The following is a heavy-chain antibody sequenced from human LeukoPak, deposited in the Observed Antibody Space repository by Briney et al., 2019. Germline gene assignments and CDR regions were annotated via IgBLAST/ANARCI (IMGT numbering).Heavy chain of an antibody. J-gene: IGHJ4*02. CDR2: IYYTGST. CDR1: GGSISTYF. CDR3: ARSDYGDYVDY. D-gene: IGHD4-17*01. V-gene: IGHV4-59*12. Sequence: SETLSLTCTVSGGSISTYFWNWIRQPPGKGLEWIGYIYYTGSTNYNPSLKSRVTMSVDTSKNQFSLKLSSVTAADTAVYYCARSDYGDYVDYWGQGTLVTVSS.